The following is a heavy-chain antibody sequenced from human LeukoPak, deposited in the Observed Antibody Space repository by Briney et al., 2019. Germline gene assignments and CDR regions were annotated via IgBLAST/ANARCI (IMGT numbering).Heavy chain of an antibody. CDR2: ITSSSSYI. Sequence: PGGSLRLSCAASGFTFSSYSMNWVRQAPGKGLEWVSSITSSSSYIYYADSVKGRFTISRDNAKNSLYLQMNSLRAEDTAIYYCATYRQVLLPFESWGQGTLVTVSS. V-gene: IGHV3-21*04. CDR3: ATYRQVLLPFES. CDR1: GFTFSSYS. J-gene: IGHJ4*02. D-gene: IGHD2-8*02.